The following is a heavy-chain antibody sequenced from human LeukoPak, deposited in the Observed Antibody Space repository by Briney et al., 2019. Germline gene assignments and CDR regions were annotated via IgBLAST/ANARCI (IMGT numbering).Heavy chain of an antibody. Sequence: ASVKVSCKASGYTFTSYAMHWVRQAPGQRLEWMGGINAGNGNTKYSQKFQGRVTITRDTSASTAYMELSSLRSEDTAVYYCARTPLLRYFDWLPFDYWGQGTLVTVSS. CDR1: GYTFTSYA. CDR3: ARTPLLRYFDWLPFDY. V-gene: IGHV1-3*01. CDR2: INAGNGNT. D-gene: IGHD3-9*01. J-gene: IGHJ4*02.